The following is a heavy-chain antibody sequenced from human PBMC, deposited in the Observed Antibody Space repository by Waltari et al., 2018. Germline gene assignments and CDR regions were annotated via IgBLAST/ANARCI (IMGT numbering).Heavy chain of an antibody. D-gene: IGHD3-16*01. Sequence: QITLKESGPTLVKPTQTLTLTCTFSGFSLSTSGVGVGWIRQPPGKALEWLVLIYWNDDKRYSPSLKSRLTITKDTSKNQVVLTMTNMDPVDTATYYCAHKLSIMITFGGVKNRKDYFDYWGQGTLVTVSS. J-gene: IGHJ4*02. CDR3: AHKLSIMITFGGVKNRKDYFDY. CDR2: IYWNDDK. V-gene: IGHV2-5*01. CDR1: GFSLSTSGVG.